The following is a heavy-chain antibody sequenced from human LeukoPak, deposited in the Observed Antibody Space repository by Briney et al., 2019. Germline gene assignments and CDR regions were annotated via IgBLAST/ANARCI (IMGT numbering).Heavy chain of an antibody. CDR1: GGSISSTNW. D-gene: IGHD1-26*01. V-gene: IGHV4-4*02. Sequence: PSETLSLTCGVSGGSISSTNWWSWVRQPPGQGPEWIGEISLTGETNYNPSLNGRVTMSLDESRNQLSLDLTSVTAADTAIYYCSGESGAFCPFGYWGQGTLVIVPP. CDR3: SGESGAFCPFGY. J-gene: IGHJ4*02. CDR2: ISLTGET.